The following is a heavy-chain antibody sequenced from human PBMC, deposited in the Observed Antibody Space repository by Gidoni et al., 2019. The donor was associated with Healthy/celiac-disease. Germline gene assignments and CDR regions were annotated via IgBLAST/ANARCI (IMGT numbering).Heavy chain of an antibody. Sequence: LQAPGKGLEWMGGFDPEDGETIYAQKFQGRVTMTEDTSTDTAYMELSSLRSEETAVYYCARGSSWFDYWGQGTLVTVSS. CDR3: ARGSSWFDY. CDR2: FDPEDGET. D-gene: IGHD6-13*01. V-gene: IGHV1-24*01. J-gene: IGHJ4*02.